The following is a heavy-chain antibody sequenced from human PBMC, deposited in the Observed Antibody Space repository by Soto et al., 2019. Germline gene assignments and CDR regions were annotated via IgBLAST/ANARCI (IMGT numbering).Heavy chain of an antibody. Sequence: EVQLVESGGGLVQPGGSLRLSCAASGFTVSSNYMSWVRQAPGKGLEWVSVIYSGGSTYYADSVKGRFTISRDNSKNTLYLQMNSLRAEDTAVYYCAREVVVVTAIDYYYYYGMDVWGQGTTVTVSS. CDR2: IYSGGST. V-gene: IGHV3-66*01. D-gene: IGHD2-21*02. CDR3: AREVVVVTAIDYYYYYGMDV. J-gene: IGHJ6*02. CDR1: GFTVSSNY.